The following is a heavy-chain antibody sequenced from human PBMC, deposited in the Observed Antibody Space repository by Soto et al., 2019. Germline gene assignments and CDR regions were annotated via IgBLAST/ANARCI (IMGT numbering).Heavy chain of an antibody. Sequence: AWSLRLSCVASGFPFRRHAMHWVRQAPGKGMEWLTVIWFDGSNEYSADSVKGRFTVSRDNSKNTLYLEMNSLRAEDTAVYYCAKFYGMDGWGQGTTVTVSS. CDR1: GFPFRRHA. V-gene: IGHV3-33*03. J-gene: IGHJ6*02. CDR3: AKFYGMDG. CDR2: IWFDGSNE.